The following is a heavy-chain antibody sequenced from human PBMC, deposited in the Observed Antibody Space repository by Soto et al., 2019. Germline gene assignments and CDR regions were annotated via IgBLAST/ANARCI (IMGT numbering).Heavy chain of an antibody. V-gene: IGHV3-21*06. CDR1: GFTFTRYS. Sequence: EVQLVESGGGLVKPGGSLRLSCAASGFTFTRYSMNWVRQAPGKGLEWVSSISSTTNYIYYGDSMKGRFTISRDNAKNSLYLEKNSLTAEDTAVYYCARESEDLTSNLDYWGQGTLVTVSS. J-gene: IGHJ4*02. CDR2: ISSTTNYI. CDR3: ARESEDLTSNLDY.